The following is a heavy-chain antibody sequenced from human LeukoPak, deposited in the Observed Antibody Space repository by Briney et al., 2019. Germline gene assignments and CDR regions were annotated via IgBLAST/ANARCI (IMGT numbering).Heavy chain of an antibody. CDR3: AKAPLGYCSGGSCYSFGMDV. J-gene: IGHJ6*02. D-gene: IGHD2-15*01. CDR1: GFTFNSYA. V-gene: IGHV3-23*01. CDR2: ISGSGGST. Sequence: GGSLRLSCAASGFTFNSYAMSWVRQAPGKGVEWVSAISGSGGSTYYADSVKGRFTISRDNSKNTLYLQMNSLRAEDTAVYYCAKAPLGYCSGGSCYSFGMDVWGQGTTVTVSS.